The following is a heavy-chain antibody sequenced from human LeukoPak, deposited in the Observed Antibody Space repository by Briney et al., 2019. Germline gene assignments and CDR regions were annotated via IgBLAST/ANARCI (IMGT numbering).Heavy chain of an antibody. J-gene: IGHJ5*02. D-gene: IGHD2-15*01. CDR3: GRRSCSGGNCYRWFDL. CDR2: INWSGVST. V-gene: IGHV3-20*04. CDR1: GFTFGDYG. Sequence: TGGSLRLSCAASGFTFGDYGMSWVRQVPGKGLEWVADINWSGVSTTYADSVKGRFTISRDNAKNSLDLQMNSLKAEDTASYYCGRRSCSGGNCYRWFDLWGQGTLVTISS.